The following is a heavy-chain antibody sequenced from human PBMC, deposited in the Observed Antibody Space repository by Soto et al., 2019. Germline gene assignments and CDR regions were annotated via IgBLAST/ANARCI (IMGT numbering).Heavy chain of an antibody. CDR3: ARGDYDVLTGYYPLDF. D-gene: IGHD3-9*01. V-gene: IGHV1-46*01. CDR2: INPSGGST. Sequence: ASVKVSCKASGYTLTSYYMHWLRQAPGQGLAWMGIINPSGGSTSYAQNYQGRITMTSDTSTTTVYMELSSLRSEDTAVYFCARGDYDVLTGYYPLDFWGQGTLVTVSS. CDR1: GYTLTSYY. J-gene: IGHJ4*02.